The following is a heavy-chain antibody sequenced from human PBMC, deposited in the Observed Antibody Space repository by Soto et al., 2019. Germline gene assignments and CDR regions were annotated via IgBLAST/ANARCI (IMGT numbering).Heavy chain of an antibody. CDR2: ISAYNGNT. D-gene: IGHD2-15*01. CDR1: GYTFTSYG. Sequence: ASVKVSCKASGYTFTSYGISWVRQAPGQGLEWMGWISAYNGNTNYAQKLQGRVTMTTDTSTSTAYMELRSLRSDDTAVYYCATRPVVVVAATNWFDPWGQGTLVTVSS. V-gene: IGHV1-18*01. J-gene: IGHJ5*02. CDR3: ATRPVVVVAATNWFDP.